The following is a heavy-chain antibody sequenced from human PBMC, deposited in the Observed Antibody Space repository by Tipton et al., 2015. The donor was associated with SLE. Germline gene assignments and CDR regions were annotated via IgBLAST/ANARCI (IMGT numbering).Heavy chain of an antibody. CDR2: IYYSGST. CDR1: GGSISSHY. CDR3: ARALQNYFDY. Sequence: TLSLTCTVSGGSISSHYWSWIRQPPGKGLEWIGYIYYSGSTKYNPSLKSRVTISIDTSKNQFSLKLSSVTAADTAVYYCARALQNYFDYWGQGTLVTVSS. V-gene: IGHV4-59*11. J-gene: IGHJ4*02.